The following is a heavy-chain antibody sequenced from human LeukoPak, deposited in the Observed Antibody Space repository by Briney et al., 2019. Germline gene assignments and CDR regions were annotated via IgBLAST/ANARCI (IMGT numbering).Heavy chain of an antibody. V-gene: IGHV4-4*02. D-gene: IGHD6-19*01. Sequence: PSGTLSLTCAVSGGSISSHNWWSWVRQPPGKGLEWIGEIYHSGSTTYNPSLKSRVIISVDTSKNQFSLKLSSVTAADTAVYYCARPGSSGWYTGNWFDPWGQGTLVTVSS. CDR3: ARPGSSGWYTGNWFDP. CDR2: IYHSGST. CDR1: GGSISSHNW. J-gene: IGHJ5*02.